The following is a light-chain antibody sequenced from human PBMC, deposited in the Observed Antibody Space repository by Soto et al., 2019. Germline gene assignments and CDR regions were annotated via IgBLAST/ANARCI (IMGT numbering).Light chain of an antibody. CDR1: XXXLHTSNNKNY. CDR2: WAS. Sequence: DIVMTQSPDSLGLTLSDXATVNCRSXXXXLHTSNNKNYLGWYQQKPGQPPKLLIYWASNREFGVPDRFSGSGSGTDFTLTISSLQAEDVAVYYCLQYSSPPRTFGQGTKV. J-gene: IGKJ1*01. V-gene: IGKV4-1*01. CDR3: LQYSSPPRT.